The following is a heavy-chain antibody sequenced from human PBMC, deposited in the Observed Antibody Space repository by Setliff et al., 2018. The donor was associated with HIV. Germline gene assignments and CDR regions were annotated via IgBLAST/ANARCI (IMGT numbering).Heavy chain of an antibody. CDR2: ISHTGST. CDR3: VTSSSWSSRLNF. D-gene: IGHD2-2*01. V-gene: IGHV4-34*01. Sequence: PSETLSLTCAVYGGSFSAYYWSWIRQSPEMGLEWIAEISHTGSTKYNPSLGSRVTISLATSKNQFSLSLRSLSAADTAVYYCVTSSSWSSRLNFWGPGMLVTVSS. J-gene: IGHJ4*02. CDR1: GGSFSAYY.